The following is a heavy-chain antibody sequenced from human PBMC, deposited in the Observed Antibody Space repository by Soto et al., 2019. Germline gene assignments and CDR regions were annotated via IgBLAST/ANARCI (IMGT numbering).Heavy chain of an antibody. Sequence: EVQLVESGGGLVKPGGSLRLSCVVSGFTFTNAWMSWVRQAPGKGLECVGRIKSKTEGGTTDYIAPVKGRFTISRENSKNTLYLQLNSLKTEDTAVYYCTTGGGTMDYWGQGTLVTVSS. CDR3: TTGGGTMDY. CDR1: GFTFTNAW. V-gene: IGHV3-15*01. J-gene: IGHJ4*02. CDR2: IKSKTEGGTT. D-gene: IGHD3-16*01.